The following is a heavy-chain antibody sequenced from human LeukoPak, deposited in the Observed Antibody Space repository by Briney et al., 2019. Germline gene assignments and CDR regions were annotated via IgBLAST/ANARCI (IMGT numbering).Heavy chain of an antibody. J-gene: IGHJ5*02. CDR3: ARTLWRYYDSSGYYYWFDP. D-gene: IGHD3-22*01. CDR2: IYYSGST. CDR1: GGSISSCY. Sequence: SETLSLTCTVSGGSISSCYWSWIRQPPGKGLEWIGYIYYSGSTNYNPSLKSRVTISVDTSKNQFSLKLSSVTAADTAVYYCARTLWRYYDSSGYYYWFDPWGQGTLVTVSS. V-gene: IGHV4-59*01.